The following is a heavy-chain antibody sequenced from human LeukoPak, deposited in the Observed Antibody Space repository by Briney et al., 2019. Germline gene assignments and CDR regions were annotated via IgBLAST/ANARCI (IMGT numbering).Heavy chain of an antibody. CDR2: IYPGDSNT. D-gene: IGHD3-10*01. V-gene: IGHV5-51*01. CDR3: ARQGYYGSGSYLADY. CDR1: GYILTTYW. Sequence: GESLKISCKVSGYILTTYWIGWVRQMPGKGLEWFGVIYPGDSNTRYSPSFQGQVTFSVDKSISTVYLQWSSLKASDTAIFYCARQGYYGSGSYLADYWGQGTLVTVSS. J-gene: IGHJ4*02.